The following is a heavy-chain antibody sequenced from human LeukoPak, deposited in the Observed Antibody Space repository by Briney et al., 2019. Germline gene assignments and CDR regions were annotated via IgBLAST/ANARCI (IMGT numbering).Heavy chain of an antibody. J-gene: IGHJ4*02. D-gene: IGHD3-22*01. CDR3: LRGDSRDF. Sequence: GGSLRLSCAACGFAFSTYTMNWARQAPGKGLEWVASINSGGTTTHYAFSVKGRFTISRDNAQNVLYLQINGLRGDDAAVYYCLRGDSRDFWGQGTLVIVSS. V-gene: IGHV3-21*06. CDR2: INSGGTTT. CDR1: GFAFSTYT.